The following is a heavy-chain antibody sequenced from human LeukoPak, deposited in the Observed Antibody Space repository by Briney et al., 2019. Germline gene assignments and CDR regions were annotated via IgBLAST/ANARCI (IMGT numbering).Heavy chain of an antibody. J-gene: IGHJ5*02. D-gene: IGHD1-26*01. CDR1: GFTFGDYA. CDR3: AGVQWELPNWFDP. Sequence: GGSLRLSCTASGFTFGDYAMSWVRQAPGKGLEWVGFIRSKAYGGTTEYAASVKGRFTISRDDSKSIAYLQMNSLRAEDTAVYYCAGVQWELPNWFDPWGQGTLVTVSS. CDR2: IRSKAYGGTT. V-gene: IGHV3-49*04.